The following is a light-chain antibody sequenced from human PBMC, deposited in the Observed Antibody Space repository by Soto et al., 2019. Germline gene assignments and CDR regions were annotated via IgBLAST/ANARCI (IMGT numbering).Light chain of an antibody. CDR3: QQDRASPYR. J-gene: IGKJ2*03. CDR2: DAS. V-gene: IGKV1-5*01. Sequence: DIQMTQSPYTLSASVGDRVTITCRASQSLTNWLAWYQQKPGKAPNLLIYDASRLQSGIPSRFSGSGSGTDFTLTISSLQPDDFAPYDFQQDRASPYRFGEGAKLDIK. CDR1: QSLTNW.